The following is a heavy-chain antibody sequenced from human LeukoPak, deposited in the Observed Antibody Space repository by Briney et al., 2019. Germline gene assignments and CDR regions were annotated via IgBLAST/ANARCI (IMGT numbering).Heavy chain of an antibody. D-gene: IGHD3-10*01. CDR1: GGSISSYY. V-gene: IGHV4-59*08. CDR3: ARLVYGSGSYLYYFDY. CDR2: IYYSGST. J-gene: IGHJ4*02. Sequence: SETLSLTCTVSGGSISSYYWSWIRQPPGKGLEWIGYIYYSGSTNYNPSLKSRVTISVGTSKNQFSLKLSSVTAADTAVYYCARLVYGSGSYLYYFDYWGQGTLVTVSS.